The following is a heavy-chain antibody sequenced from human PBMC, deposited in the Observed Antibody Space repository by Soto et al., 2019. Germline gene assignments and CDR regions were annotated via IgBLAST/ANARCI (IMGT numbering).Heavy chain of an antibody. CDR1: GGSISSSSYY. CDR3: ARHDRRGYSYGSHWYFDL. D-gene: IGHD5-18*01. J-gene: IGHJ2*01. V-gene: IGHV4-39*01. Sequence: PSETLSLTCTVSGGSISSSSYYWSWIRQPPGKGLEWIGSIYYSGSTYYNPSLKSRVTISVDTSKNQFSLKLSSVTAADTAVYYCARHDRRGYSYGSHWYFDLWGRGTLVTVSS. CDR2: IYYSGST.